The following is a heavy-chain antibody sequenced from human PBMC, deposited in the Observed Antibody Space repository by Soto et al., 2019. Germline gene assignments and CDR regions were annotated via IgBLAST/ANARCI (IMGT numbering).Heavy chain of an antibody. J-gene: IGHJ6*02. D-gene: IGHD5-18*01. CDR2: IYYSGST. CDR1: GGSVSSGSYY. V-gene: IGHV4-61*01. CDR3: ARPLYSYGPMDV. Sequence: SETLSLTCTVSGGSVSSGSYYWSWIGQPPGKGLEWIGYIYYSGSTNYNPSLKSRVTISVDTSKNQFSLKLSSVTAADTAVYYCARPLYSYGPMDVWGQGTTVTVSS.